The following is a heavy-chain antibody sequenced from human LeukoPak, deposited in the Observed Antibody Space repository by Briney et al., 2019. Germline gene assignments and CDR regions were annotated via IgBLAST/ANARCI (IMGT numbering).Heavy chain of an antibody. V-gene: IGHV3-23*01. J-gene: IGHJ6*03. CDR3: ATLTSAYYYYYYMDV. CDR1: GFTFSNYP. CDR2: ITTDGSRT. Sequence: PGGSLRLSCAASGFTFSNYPMNWVRQAPGRGLEWVSAITTDGSRTYNADSVKGRFTISRDNSKNTLYLQMNSLRAEDTAVYYCATLTSAYYYYYYMDVWGKGTTVTVSS.